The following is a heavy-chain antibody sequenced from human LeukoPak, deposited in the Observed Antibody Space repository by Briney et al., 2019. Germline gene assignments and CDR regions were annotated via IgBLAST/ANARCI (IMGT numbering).Heavy chain of an antibody. V-gene: IGHV5-51*01. Sequence: GESLKISCKGPEYRFTNYWIGWVRQMPGKGLEWMGSIYPGDSDTRYSPSFQGQVTISADKSISTAYLQWNSLKASDTAMYYCARGYCGSTNCYFDYWGQGTLVTVSS. CDR3: ARGYCGSTNCYFDY. J-gene: IGHJ4*02. CDR1: EYRFTNYW. CDR2: IYPGDSDT. D-gene: IGHD2-2*01.